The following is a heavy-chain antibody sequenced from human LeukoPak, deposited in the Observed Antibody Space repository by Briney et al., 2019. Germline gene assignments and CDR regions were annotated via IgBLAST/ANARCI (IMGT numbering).Heavy chain of an antibody. CDR2: FYPVDGET. V-gene: IGHV1-24*01. CDR3: AILLEDYAFSTGSAKDY. CDR1: RHSLTQLS. D-gene: IGHD3-3*01. J-gene: IGHJ4*02. Sequence: ASVKVSCKVSRHSLTQLSMHWVRQGTGRGLEWMGGFYPVDGETIHAQKFQGRVTMTEDTTTDTAYMELSSLRSDDTAVYYCAILLEDYAFSTGSAKDYWGQGTLVTVSS.